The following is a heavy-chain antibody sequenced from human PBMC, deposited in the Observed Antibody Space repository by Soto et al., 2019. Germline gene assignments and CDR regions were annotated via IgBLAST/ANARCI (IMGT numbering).Heavy chain of an antibody. Sequence: GGSLRLSCAASGFTFSSYSMNWVRQAPGKGLVWVSYINSSRSSIYYADSVKGRFTISRDNAKNTLYLQMNSLRVEDTAVYYCVRSGYPYYFDYWGQGTLVTVSS. CDR3: VRSGYPYYFDY. V-gene: IGHV3-48*04. J-gene: IGHJ4*02. CDR2: INSSRSSI. D-gene: IGHD5-12*01. CDR1: GFTFSSYS.